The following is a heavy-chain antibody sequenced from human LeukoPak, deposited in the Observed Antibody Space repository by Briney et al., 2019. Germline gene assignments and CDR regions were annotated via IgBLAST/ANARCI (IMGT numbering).Heavy chain of an antibody. D-gene: IGHD5-24*01. V-gene: IGHV4-38-2*02. CDR3: ARGRWWGNVMATRRHDAFDI. J-gene: IGHJ3*02. CDR2: INHSGST. Sequence: SETLSLTCTVSGYSISSGYYWGWIRQPPGKGLEWIGEINHSGSTNYNPSLKSRVTISVDTSKNQFSLKLGSVTAADTAVYYCARGRWWGNVMATRRHDAFDIWGQGTMVAVSS. CDR1: GYSISSGYY.